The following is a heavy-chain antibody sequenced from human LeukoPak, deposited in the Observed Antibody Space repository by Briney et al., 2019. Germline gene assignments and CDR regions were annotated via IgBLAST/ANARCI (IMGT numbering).Heavy chain of an antibody. Sequence: PGGSLRLSCAVSGITLSNYVMTWVRQAPGKGLEWVAGISDTGGRTNYADSVKGRFTISRDNPKNTLYLQMNSLRAEDTAVYFCAKRGVVIRVILVGFHKEAYYFDSWGQGALVTVSS. CDR2: ISDTGGRT. D-gene: IGHD3-22*01. CDR1: GITLSNYV. CDR3: AKRGVVIRVILVGFHKEAYYFDS. V-gene: IGHV3-23*01. J-gene: IGHJ4*02.